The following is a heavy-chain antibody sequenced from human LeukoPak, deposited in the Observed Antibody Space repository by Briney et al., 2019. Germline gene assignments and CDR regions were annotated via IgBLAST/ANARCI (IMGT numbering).Heavy chain of an antibody. J-gene: IGHJ4*02. V-gene: IGHV4-34*01. CDR2: INHSGST. CDR3: ARLGGGYDNLFDY. CDR1: GGSFSGYY. Sequence: PSETLSLTCAVYGGSFSGYYWSWIRQPPGKGLEWIGEINHSGSTNYNPSLKSRVTISVDTSKNQFSLKLSSVTAADTAVYYCARLGGGYDNLFDYWGQGTLVTVSS. D-gene: IGHD5-12*01.